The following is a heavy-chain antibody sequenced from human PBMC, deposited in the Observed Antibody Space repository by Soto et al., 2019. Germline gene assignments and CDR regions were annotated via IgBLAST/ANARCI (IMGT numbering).Heavy chain of an antibody. D-gene: IGHD2-21*02. Sequence: GGLRLSCAASGFSFRTYGMHWVRQAPGKGLEWVADISYDGNDKYYADSVKGRFTISRDNSKNTLYLQMDSLRAEDTAVYSCVKDTGDWYFDYWGQGTLVTVSS. V-gene: IGHV3-30*18. CDR2: ISYDGNDK. CDR3: VKDTGDWYFDY. J-gene: IGHJ4*02. CDR1: GFSFRTYG.